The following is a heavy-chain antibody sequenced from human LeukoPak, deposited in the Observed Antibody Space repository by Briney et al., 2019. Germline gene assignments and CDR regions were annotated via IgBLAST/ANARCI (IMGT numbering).Heavy chain of an antibody. Sequence: GGSLRLSCAASGFTFSSYGMHWVRQAPGKGLEWVAFIRYDGSNKYYADSVKGRFTISRDNSKNTLYLQMNSLRAEDTAVYYCAKDKEGIVVVPAAIGSAFDIWGQGTMVTVSP. V-gene: IGHV3-30*02. CDR2: IRYDGSNK. CDR3: AKDKEGIVVVPAAIGSAFDI. CDR1: GFTFSSYG. J-gene: IGHJ3*02. D-gene: IGHD2-2*02.